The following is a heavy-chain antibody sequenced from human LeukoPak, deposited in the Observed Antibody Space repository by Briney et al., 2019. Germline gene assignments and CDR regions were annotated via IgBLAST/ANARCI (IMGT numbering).Heavy chain of an antibody. CDR3: AKESGYSSGWYED. CDR1: GFTFDDYA. D-gene: IGHD6-19*01. V-gene: IGHV3-43D*03. J-gene: IGHJ4*02. CDR2: ICWDGGGT. Sequence: GGSLSLSCAASGFTFDDYAMHWVCNAPGPGLDLDCLICWDGGGTSYDDSVLRRLTISRDNSKSSLYLQRNSLRTEDTALYYCAKESGYSSGWYEDCGQGNLVTVSS.